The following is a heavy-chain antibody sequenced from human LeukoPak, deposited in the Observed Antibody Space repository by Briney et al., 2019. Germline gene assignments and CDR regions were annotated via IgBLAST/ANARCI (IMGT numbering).Heavy chain of an antibody. Sequence: SETLSLTCTVPGGSISSYYWSWIRQPPGKGLEWIGYIYYSGSTNYNPSLKSRVTISVDTSKNQFSLKLSSVTAADTAVYYCARVYSSSWYDYYGMDVWGQGTTVTVSS. D-gene: IGHD6-13*01. V-gene: IGHV4-59*01. CDR2: IYYSGST. CDR1: GGSISSYY. J-gene: IGHJ6*02. CDR3: ARVYSSSWYDYYGMDV.